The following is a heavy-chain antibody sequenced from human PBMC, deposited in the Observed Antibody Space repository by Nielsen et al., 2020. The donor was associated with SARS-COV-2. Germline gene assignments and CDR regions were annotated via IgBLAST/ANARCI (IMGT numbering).Heavy chain of an antibody. Sequence: SETLSLTCTVSGGSISSYYWSWIRQPPGKGLEWIGYIYYSGSTNYNPSLKSRVTISVDTSKNQFSLKLSSVTAADTAVYYCARGDTRDAFDIWGQGTMVTVSS. V-gene: IGHV4-59*01. CDR2: IYYSGST. CDR1: GGSISSYY. D-gene: IGHD2-2*02. J-gene: IGHJ3*02. CDR3: ARGDTRDAFDI.